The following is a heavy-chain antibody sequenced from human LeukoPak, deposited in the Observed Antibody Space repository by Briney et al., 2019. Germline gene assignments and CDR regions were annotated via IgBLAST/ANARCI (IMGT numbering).Heavy chain of an antibody. D-gene: IGHD6-13*01. CDR2: IYSGGST. J-gene: IGHJ4*02. V-gene: IGHV3-53*01. CDR3: ARVSQAADAVDY. CDR1: GFIFSTYG. Sequence: PGGSLRLSCAASGFIFSTYGMHWVRQAPGKGLEWVSLIYSGGSTYYADSVKGRFTISRDNSKNTLYLQMNSLRAEDTAVYYCARVSQAADAVDYWGQGTLVTVSS.